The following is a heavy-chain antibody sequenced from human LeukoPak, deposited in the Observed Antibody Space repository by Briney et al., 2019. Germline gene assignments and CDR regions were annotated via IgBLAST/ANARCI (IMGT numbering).Heavy chain of an antibody. V-gene: IGHV1-18*01. CDR3: ARDCIGCHGFDY. J-gene: IGHJ4*02. Sequence: GASVKVSCKTSGYTFTNYVITWVRQAPGQGLEWMGWVSAHGDNTNYVQKIQGRVTMTTDTSTSTAYMELRSLRSDDTAVYYCARDCIGCHGFDYWGQGTLVTVSS. CDR1: GYTFTNYV. CDR2: VSAHGDNT. D-gene: IGHD2-15*01.